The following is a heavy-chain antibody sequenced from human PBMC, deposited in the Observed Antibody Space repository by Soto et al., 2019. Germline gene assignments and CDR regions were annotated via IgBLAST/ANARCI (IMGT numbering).Heavy chain of an antibody. Sequence: PGGSLRLPCAASAFTFNNYAMSWVRQAPGKGLEWVSGIGGSGRTTYYADSVKGRFTISRDNSNNTLFLQMNSLRAEDTAVYYCAKSRYSDSSGDFYDYWGQGTLVTVAS. CDR1: AFTFNNYA. J-gene: IGHJ4*02. V-gene: IGHV3-23*01. CDR2: IGGSGRTT. CDR3: AKSRYSDSSGDFYDY. D-gene: IGHD3-22*01.